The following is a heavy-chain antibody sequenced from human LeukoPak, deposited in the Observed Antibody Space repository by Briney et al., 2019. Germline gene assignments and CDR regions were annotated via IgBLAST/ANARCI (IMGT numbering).Heavy chain of an antibody. Sequence: SQTLSLTCTVSGGSISSGDYYWSWIRQPPGKGLEWIGYIYYSGSTYYNPSLKSRVTISVDTSKNQFSLKLSSVTAADTAVYYCARVEPVDTAMADAFDIWGQGTMVTVSS. J-gene: IGHJ3*02. CDR2: IYYSGST. D-gene: IGHD5-18*01. V-gene: IGHV4-30-4*08. CDR1: GGSISSGDYY. CDR3: ARVEPVDTAMADAFDI.